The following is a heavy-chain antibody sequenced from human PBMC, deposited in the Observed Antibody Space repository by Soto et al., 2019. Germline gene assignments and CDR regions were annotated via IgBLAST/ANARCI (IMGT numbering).Heavy chain of an antibody. CDR3: AKGDCSGGSCYFDYFAY. J-gene: IGHJ4*02. CDR2: ISWNSGSI. D-gene: IGHD2-15*01. V-gene: IGHV3-9*01. Sequence: EVQLVESGGGLVQPGRSLRLSCAASGFTFDDYAMHWVRQAPGKGLEWVSGISWNSGSIGYADSVKGRFTISRDNAKNSLYLQMNSLRAEDTALYYCAKGDCSGGSCYFDYFAYWGQGSLVTVSS. CDR1: GFTFDDYA.